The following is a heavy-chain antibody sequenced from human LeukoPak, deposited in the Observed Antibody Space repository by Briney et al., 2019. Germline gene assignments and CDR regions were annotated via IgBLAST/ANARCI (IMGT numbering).Heavy chain of an antibody. CDR3: AELGITMIGGV. V-gene: IGHV3-11*04. CDR1: GFTFSDNY. D-gene: IGHD3-10*02. Sequence: PGGSLRLSCAASGFTFSDNYMTSIRQAPGKGPEWVSYITTSGSTRYYADSVKGRFTISRDNAKNSLYLQMNSLRAEDTAVYYCAELGITMIGGVWGKGTTVTISS. J-gene: IGHJ6*04. CDR2: ITTSGSTR.